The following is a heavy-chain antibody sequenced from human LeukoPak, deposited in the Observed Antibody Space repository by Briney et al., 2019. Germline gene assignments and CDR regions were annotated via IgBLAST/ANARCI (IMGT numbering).Heavy chain of an antibody. CDR1: GFTVSSNY. V-gene: IGHV3-66*01. J-gene: IGHJ4*02. D-gene: IGHD5-18*01. Sequence: GGSLRLSCAASGFTVSSNYMSWVRQAPGKGLEWVAVINSGGNTYYADSVKGRFTIPRDNSKNTLYLQMNSLRAEDTAVYYCAREIRDYSYGSAYWGQGTLVTVSS. CDR3: AREIRDYSYGSAY. CDR2: INSGGNT.